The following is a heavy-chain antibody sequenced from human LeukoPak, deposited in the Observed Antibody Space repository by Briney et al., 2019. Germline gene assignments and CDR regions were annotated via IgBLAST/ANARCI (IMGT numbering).Heavy chain of an antibody. D-gene: IGHD3-16*01. CDR2: ISAYNGNT. CDR3: ARRVMTYYYYGMDV. J-gene: IGHJ6*02. CDR1: GYTFTSYG. V-gene: IGHV1-18*01. Sequence: ASVKVSCKASGYTFTSYGNSWVRQAPGQGLEWMGWISAYNGNTNYAQKLQGRVTMTTDTSTSTAYMELRSLRSDDTAVYYCARRVMTYYYYGMDVWGQGTTVIVSS.